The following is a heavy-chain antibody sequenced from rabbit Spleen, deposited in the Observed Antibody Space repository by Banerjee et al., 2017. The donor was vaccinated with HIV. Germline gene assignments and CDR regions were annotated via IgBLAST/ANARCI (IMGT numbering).Heavy chain of an antibody. V-gene: IGHV1S40*01. CDR2: IYTGDGNT. CDR3: ARAIVPWLGLTRLDL. CDR1: GFSFSNYW. J-gene: IGHJ3*01. Sequence: QSLEESGGDLVKPGASLTLTCTASGFSFSNYWMSWVRQAPGKGLEWIACIYTGDGNTYYASWVNGRFTISSDNAQSTVDLKMTSLTAADTATYFCARAIVPWLGLTRLDLWGPGTLVTVS. D-gene: IGHD4-1*01.